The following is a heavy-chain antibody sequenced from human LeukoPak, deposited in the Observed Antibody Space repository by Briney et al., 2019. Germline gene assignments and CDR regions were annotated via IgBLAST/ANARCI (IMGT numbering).Heavy chain of an antibody. V-gene: IGHV4-39*07. CDR2: INHSGST. CDR1: GGSISSSSYY. J-gene: IGHJ4*02. Sequence: SETLSLTCTVSGGSISSSSYYWGWIRQPPGKGLEWIGEINHSGSTNYNPSLKSRVTISVDTSKNQFSLKLSSVTAADTAVYYCATQYSYGLENFDYWGQGTLITVSS. CDR3: ATQYSYGLENFDY. D-gene: IGHD5-18*01.